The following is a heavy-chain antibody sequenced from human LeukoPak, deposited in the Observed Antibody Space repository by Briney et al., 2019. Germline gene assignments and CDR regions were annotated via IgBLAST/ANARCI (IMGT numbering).Heavy chain of an antibody. J-gene: IGHJ4*02. D-gene: IGHD3-10*01. CDR3: ARAGPMVRGVISFYFDY. V-gene: IGHV1-2*04. CDR1: GYTFTGYY. Sequence: ASVKVSCKASGYTFTGYYMHWVRQAPGQGLEWMGWINPNSGGTNYAQKFQGWVTMTRDTSISTAYMELSRLRSDDTAVYYCARAGPMVRGVISFYFDYWGQGTLVTVSS. CDR2: INPNSGGT.